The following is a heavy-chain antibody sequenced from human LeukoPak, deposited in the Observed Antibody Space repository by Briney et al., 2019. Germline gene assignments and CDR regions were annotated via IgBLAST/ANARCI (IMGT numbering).Heavy chain of an antibody. V-gene: IGHV1-18*01. CDR1: GYTITSYG. D-gene: IGHD1-26*01. Sequence: ASVKVSCKASGYTITSYGISWVRQAPGQGLEWMGWISAYNGNTNYAQKLQGRVTMTTDTSTSTAYMELRSLRSDDTAVYYCARDLKRTVGATTASDYWGQGTLVTVSS. CDR3: ARDLKRTVGATTASDY. CDR2: ISAYNGNT. J-gene: IGHJ4*02.